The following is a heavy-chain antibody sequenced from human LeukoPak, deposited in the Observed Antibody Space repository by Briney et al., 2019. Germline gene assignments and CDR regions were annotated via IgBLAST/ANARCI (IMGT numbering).Heavy chain of an antibody. CDR2: IYPGDSDT. CDR3: ARQNYISGSYFWFDP. D-gene: IGHD1-26*01. Sequence: PGESLKISCKGSGYSFTSYWIGWVRQMPGKGLEWMGIIYPGDSDTRYSPSFQGQVTISADKSISTAYLQWSSLKASDTAMYYCARQNYISGSYFWFDPWGQGTPFTVSS. J-gene: IGHJ5*02. V-gene: IGHV5-51*01. CDR1: GYSFTSYW.